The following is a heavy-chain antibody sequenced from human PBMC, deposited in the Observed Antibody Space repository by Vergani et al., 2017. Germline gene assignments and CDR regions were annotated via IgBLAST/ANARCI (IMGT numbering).Heavy chain of an antibody. CDR3: GVIMVRAPRPDNWFDS. J-gene: IGHJ5*01. D-gene: IGHD3-10*01. V-gene: IGHV4-38-2*02. CDR2: MFHTGEA. CDR1: GYSISRGFY. Sequence: QIQLQESGPGLVKPSETLSLTCSVSGYSISRGFYWAWIRQTPEKGLEWIGGMFHTGEASNSPSLQSRVAFSMDTSKNQFSLQLTPVTAAETAVYFCGVIMVRAPRPDNWFDSWGRGTLVTVSS.